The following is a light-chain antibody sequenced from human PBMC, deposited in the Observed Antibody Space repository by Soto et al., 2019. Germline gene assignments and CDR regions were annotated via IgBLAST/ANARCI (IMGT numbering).Light chain of an antibody. CDR1: QDIGNY. J-gene: IGKJ2*01. Sequence: DIQMTQSPSSLSASVGDRVTITCQASQDIGNYLNWYQQKPGKAPKLLIYDASNLQTGVPSRFSTIRSLTHFTLTINSLQPEHFPTSHLQNRDTFGQGTKLEIK. CDR2: DAS. V-gene: IGKV1-33*01. CDR3: QNRDT.